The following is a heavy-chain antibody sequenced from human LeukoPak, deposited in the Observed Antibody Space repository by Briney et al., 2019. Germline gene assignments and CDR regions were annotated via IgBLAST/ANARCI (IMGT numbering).Heavy chain of an antibody. CDR1: VYTFNSYG. J-gene: IGHJ4*02. CDR3: ATKFRFLEWLSPFDY. CDR2: IIPMLGIA. Sequence: GASVKVSSKASVYTFNSYGISWVRQTPGQGLEWVGSIIPMLGIANTAQKLQGSVTLTPDKSTNTAYMDQSTLRYVNTALYNCATKFRFLEWLSPFDYWGEGTLVTVSS. V-gene: IGHV1-69*04. D-gene: IGHD3-3*01.